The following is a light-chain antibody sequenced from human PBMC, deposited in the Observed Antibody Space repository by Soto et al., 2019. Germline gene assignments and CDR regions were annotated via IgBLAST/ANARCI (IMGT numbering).Light chain of an antibody. Sequence: QSALTHPASVSGPPGQSITISCTGTSSDVGGYNYVSWYQHHPGKAPKLIIYDVSNRPSGVSIRFSGSKSDNTASLTISGLQPEDEADYHCSSYTTSNTRQIVFGTGTKVTVL. CDR1: SSDVGGYNY. CDR3: SSYTTSNTRQIV. J-gene: IGLJ1*01. V-gene: IGLV2-14*03. CDR2: DVS.